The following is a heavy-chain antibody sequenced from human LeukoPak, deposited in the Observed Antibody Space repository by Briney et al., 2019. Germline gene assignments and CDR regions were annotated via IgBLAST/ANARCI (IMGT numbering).Heavy chain of an antibody. CDR2: IYGGGDA. V-gene: IGHV3-66*01. J-gene: IGHJ5*02. CDR3: ARVQFQWFDP. CDR1: GFTFDDYA. D-gene: IGHD6-19*01. Sequence: PGGSLRLSCAASGFTFDDYAMHWVRQAPGKGLEWVPVIYGGGDAYYADSVKGRLTIARDNSKKTLYLQMNNLRVEDTAVYYCARVQFQWFDPWGQGTLVTVSS.